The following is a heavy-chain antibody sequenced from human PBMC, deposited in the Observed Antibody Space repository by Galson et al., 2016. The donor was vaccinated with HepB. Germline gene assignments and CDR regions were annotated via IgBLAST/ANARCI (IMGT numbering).Heavy chain of an antibody. Sequence: TLSLTCTVSGGSISSGAYYWSWIRQHPGKGLEWIGYIYYSGSTYYNPSLKSLVTISIDTSKNQFSLKLSSVTASDTAVDYCARDSRPHGMAAADPWGQGTLVTVSS. CDR3: ARDSRPHGMAAADP. D-gene: IGHD6-13*01. CDR2: IYYSGST. V-gene: IGHV4-31*01. CDR1: GGSISSGAYY. J-gene: IGHJ5*02.